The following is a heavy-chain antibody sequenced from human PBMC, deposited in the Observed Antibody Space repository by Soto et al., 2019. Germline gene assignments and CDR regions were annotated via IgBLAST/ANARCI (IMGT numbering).Heavy chain of an antibody. D-gene: IGHD6-6*01. V-gene: IGHV3-30*18. J-gene: IGHJ6*02. CDR1: GFTFSSYG. CDR2: ISYDGSNK. Sequence: QVQLVESGGGVVQPGRSLRLSCAASGFTFSSYGMHWVRQAPGKGLEWVAVISYDGSNKYYADSVKGRFTISRDNSKNTLYLQMNSPRAEDTGVYYCAKEIIYSSSTPYYYGIDVWGQGTTVTVSS. CDR3: AKEIIYSSSTPYYYGIDV.